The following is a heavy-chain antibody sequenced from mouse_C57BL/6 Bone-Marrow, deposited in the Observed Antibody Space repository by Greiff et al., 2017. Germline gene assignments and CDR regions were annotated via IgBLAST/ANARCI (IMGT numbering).Heavy chain of an antibody. J-gene: IGHJ2*01. CDR3: TSDDYNERFDY. CDR1: GFTFSSYA. D-gene: IGHD2-4*01. V-gene: IGHV5-4*01. Sequence: EVQVVESGGGLVKPGGSLKLSCAASGFTFSSYAMSWVRQTPEKRLEWVATISDGGSYTYYPDNVKGRFTISRDNAKNNLYLQMSHLKSEDTAMYYCTSDDYNERFDYWGQGTTLTVSS. CDR2: ISDGGSYT.